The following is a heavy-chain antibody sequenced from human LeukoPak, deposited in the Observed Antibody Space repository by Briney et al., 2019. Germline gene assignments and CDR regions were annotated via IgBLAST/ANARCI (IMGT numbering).Heavy chain of an antibody. V-gene: IGHV3-21*01. CDR2: IDYDSSHI. D-gene: IGHD3-9*01. Sequence: PGGSLRLSGAASGFTFSTSAMNWVRQVPGKGLEWVSSIDYDSSHIYYAASVRGRFTISRDNARDSVYLQMDSVRVEDTAVYYCTRDPLRYLRVGHYDYWGQGTLVAVSS. CDR3: TRDPLRYLRVGHYDY. CDR1: GFTFSTSA. J-gene: IGHJ4*02.